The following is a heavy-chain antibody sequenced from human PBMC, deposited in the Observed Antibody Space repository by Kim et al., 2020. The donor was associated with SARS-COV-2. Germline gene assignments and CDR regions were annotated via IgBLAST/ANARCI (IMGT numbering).Heavy chain of an antibody. CDR3: AKEEVGTIDY. Sequence: GGSLRLSCVASGFVFSNNAMHWVRQAPGKGLEWVAMISYDGSNIQYVDSVKGRFLISRDNSVNTVYLQMSSLRPEDSAVYYCAKEEVGTIDYWGQGSLITVSS. CDR2: ISYDGSNI. CDR1: GFVFSNNA. J-gene: IGHJ4*02. V-gene: IGHV3-30*18. D-gene: IGHD1-26*01.